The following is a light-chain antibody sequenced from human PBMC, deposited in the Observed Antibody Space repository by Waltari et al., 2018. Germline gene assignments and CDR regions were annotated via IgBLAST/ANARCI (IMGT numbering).Light chain of an antibody. Sequence: QSALTQPASVSGSPGQSITVSCTGTIRDVGGFNYVSWYQQNPGKAPKRILYDVSKRPSGVSNRFSGSKSGNTASLTISGLQAEDEGDYYCSSYTSTTTPHVLFGGGTELTVL. CDR1: IRDVGGFNY. CDR2: DVS. J-gene: IGLJ2*01. CDR3: SSYTSTTTPHVL. V-gene: IGLV2-14*01.